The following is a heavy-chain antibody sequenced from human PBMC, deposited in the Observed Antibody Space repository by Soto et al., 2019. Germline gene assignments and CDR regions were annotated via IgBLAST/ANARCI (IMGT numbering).Heavy chain of an antibody. J-gene: IGHJ6*02. Sequence: ASVKVSCKASGYTFTGYYMHWVRQAPGQGLEWMGWISPNSGGTNYAQKFQGRVTMTRDTSISTAYMELSRLRSDDTAVYYCARWGSSSWYVDYYYGMDVWGQGTTVTVSS. CDR2: ISPNSGGT. V-gene: IGHV1-2*02. CDR3: ARWGSSSWYVDYYYGMDV. D-gene: IGHD6-13*01. CDR1: GYTFTGYY.